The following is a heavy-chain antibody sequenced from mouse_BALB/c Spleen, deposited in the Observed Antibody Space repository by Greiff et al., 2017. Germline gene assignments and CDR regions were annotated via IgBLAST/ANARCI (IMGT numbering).Heavy chain of an antibody. D-gene: IGHD1-1*02. CDR3: ASGGWYAMDY. CDR1: GFTFSSFG. CDR2: ISSGSSTI. Sequence: EVQLVESGGGLVQPGGSRKLSCAASGFTFSSFGMHWVRQAPEKGLEWVAYISSGSSTIYYADTVKGRFTISRDNPKNTLFLQMTSLRSEDTAMYYCASGGWYAMDYWGQGTSVTVSS. V-gene: IGHV5-17*02. J-gene: IGHJ4*01.